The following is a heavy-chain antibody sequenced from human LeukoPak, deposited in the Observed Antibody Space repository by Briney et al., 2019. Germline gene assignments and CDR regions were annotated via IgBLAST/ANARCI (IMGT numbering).Heavy chain of an antibody. D-gene: IGHD3-10*01. CDR3: ATAPSGSGTFLDY. V-gene: IGHV3-33*08. Sequence: PGGSLKLSCAASGFNFTMYWMHWVRQAPGKGLEWVAVIWYGGSDKYYADSVKGRFTISRDNSKNTLYLQMNSLRAEDTAVYYCATAPSGSGTFLDYWGQGTLVTVSS. CDR2: IWYGGSDK. CDR1: GFNFTMYW. J-gene: IGHJ4*02.